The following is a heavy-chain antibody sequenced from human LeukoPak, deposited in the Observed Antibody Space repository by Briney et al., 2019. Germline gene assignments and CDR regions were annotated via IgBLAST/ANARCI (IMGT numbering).Heavy chain of an antibody. CDR1: GFTFSSYA. CDR2: INQDGSEK. Sequence: GGSLRLSCVASGFTFSSYAMSWVRQAPGKGLEWVANINQDGSEKYYVDSVKGRFTISRDNAKNSLYLQMNSLRAEDTAVYYCAKDRAPNDYGDYTPIDYWGQGTLVTVSS. CDR3: AKDRAPNDYGDYTPIDY. V-gene: IGHV3-7*01. J-gene: IGHJ4*02. D-gene: IGHD4-17*01.